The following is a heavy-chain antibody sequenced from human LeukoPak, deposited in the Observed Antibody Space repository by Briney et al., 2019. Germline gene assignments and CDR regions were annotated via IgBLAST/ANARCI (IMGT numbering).Heavy chain of an antibody. CDR2: FDPEDGET. CDR1: GYTLTELS. V-gene: IGHV1-24*01. J-gene: IGHJ6*02. CDR3: ATAMVRGALYYYYYGMDV. D-gene: IGHD3-10*01. Sequence: ASVKVSCKVSGYTLTELSMHWVRQAPGKGLEWMGGFDPEDGETIYAQKFQGRVTMTRNTSISTAYMELSSLRSEDTAVYYCATAMVRGALYYYYYGMDVWGQGTTVTVSS.